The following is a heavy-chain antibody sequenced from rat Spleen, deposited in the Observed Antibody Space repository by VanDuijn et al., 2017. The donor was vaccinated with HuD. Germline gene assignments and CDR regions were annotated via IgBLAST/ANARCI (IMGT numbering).Heavy chain of an antibody. CDR1: GYSITSNYR. V-gene: IGHV3-3*01. J-gene: IGHJ2*01. D-gene: IGHD1-11*01. Sequence: EVQLQESGPGLVKPSQSLSLTCSVTGYSITSNYRWNWIRKFPGNKLEWMGYINNAGSTNYNPSLKSRISITRDTSKNQFFLQVNSVNTEDTATYYCARSSFNYGGFSHQFDYWGQGVMVTVSS. CDR3: ARSSFNYGGFSHQFDY. CDR2: INNAGST.